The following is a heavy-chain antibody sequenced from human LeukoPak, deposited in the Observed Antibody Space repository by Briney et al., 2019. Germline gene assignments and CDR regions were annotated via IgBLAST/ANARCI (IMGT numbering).Heavy chain of an antibody. CDR2: ISDSGGRT. CDR3: AKRGVVIQVLLVGFHKEAYYFDS. D-gene: IGHD3-10*01. J-gene: IGHJ4*02. Sequence: GGSLRLSCAVSGITLSNYVMSWVRQAPGKGLEWVAGISDSGGRTNYADSVKGRFTISRDNPKNTLYLQMNSLRAEDTAVYFCAKRGVVIQVLLVGFHKEAYYFDSWGQGALVTVSS. V-gene: IGHV3-23*01. CDR1: GITLSNYV.